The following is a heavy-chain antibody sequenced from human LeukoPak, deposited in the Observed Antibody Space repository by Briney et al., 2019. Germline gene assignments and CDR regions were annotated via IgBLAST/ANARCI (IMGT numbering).Heavy chain of an antibody. Sequence: GGSLRLSCAASGFTFSSYGMSWVRQAPGKGLEWVSAISGSGGSTYYADSVKGRSTISRDNSKNTLYLQMNSLRVEDTAVYYCAKDRLGAMMYFDFWGQGTLVTVSS. D-gene: IGHD1-26*01. CDR2: ISGSGGST. CDR1: GFTFSSYG. J-gene: IGHJ4*02. V-gene: IGHV3-23*01. CDR3: AKDRLGAMMYFDF.